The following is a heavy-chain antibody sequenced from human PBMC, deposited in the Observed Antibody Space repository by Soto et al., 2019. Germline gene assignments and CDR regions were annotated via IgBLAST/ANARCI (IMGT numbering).Heavy chain of an antibody. CDR2: IYSGGST. CDR1: GFTVSSNY. CDR3: AREGYDILTGSYMY. V-gene: IGHV3-53*01. Sequence: HPGGSLRLSCAASGFTVSSNYMSWVRQAPGKGLEWVSVIYSGGSTYYADSVKGRFTISRDNSKNTLYLQMNSLRAEDTAVYYCAREGYDILTGSYMYWGQGTLVTVSS. D-gene: IGHD3-9*01. J-gene: IGHJ4*02.